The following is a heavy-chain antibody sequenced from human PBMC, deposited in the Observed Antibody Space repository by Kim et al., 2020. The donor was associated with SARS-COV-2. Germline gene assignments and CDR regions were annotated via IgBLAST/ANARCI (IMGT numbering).Heavy chain of an antibody. Sequence: ADSVKGRFTISRDNSKNTLYLQMNSLRAEDTAVYYCARDGTYYYGSGSFDYWGQGTLVTVSS. D-gene: IGHD3-10*01. V-gene: IGHV3-30*07. CDR3: ARDGTYYYGSGSFDY. J-gene: IGHJ4*02.